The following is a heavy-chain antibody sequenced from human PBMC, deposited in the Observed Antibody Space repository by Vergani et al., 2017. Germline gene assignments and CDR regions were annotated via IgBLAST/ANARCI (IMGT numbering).Heavy chain of an antibody. CDR3: ATDIGISVIVVIFDY. Sequence: QVQLQESGPGLVKPSETLSLTCAVAGYSISNGYYWGWIRQPPGKGLEWIGSVYHSGSTYYNPSLRSRVTMSVDTSKNQLSLKLSSVTAADTAVYSCATDIGISVIVVIFDYWGQGTLVTVSS. D-gene: IGHD3-22*01. J-gene: IGHJ4*02. CDR1: GYSISNGYY. CDR2: VYHSGST. V-gene: IGHV4-38-2*02.